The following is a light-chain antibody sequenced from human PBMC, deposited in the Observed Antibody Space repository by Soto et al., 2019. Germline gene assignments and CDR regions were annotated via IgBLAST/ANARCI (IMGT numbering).Light chain of an antibody. Sequence: DIQLTQSPSVLSASVGDTVTITCRASQGIGTYLAWYQLKPGKAPKLLIYAASTLQSGVPSRFSGSGSGTDFTLTISCLQSEDFATYYCQQYYSFPPTFGQGTKVDI. CDR2: AAS. J-gene: IGKJ1*01. CDR3: QQYYSFPPT. V-gene: IGKV1-9*01. CDR1: QGIGTY.